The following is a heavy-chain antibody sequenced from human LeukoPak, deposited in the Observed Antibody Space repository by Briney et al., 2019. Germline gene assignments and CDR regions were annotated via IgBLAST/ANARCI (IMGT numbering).Heavy chain of an antibody. CDR2: IYYSGST. D-gene: IGHD2-15*01. Sequence: PSETLSLTCAVYGGSFSGYYWSWIRQPPGKGLEWIGYIYYSGSTNYNPSLKSRVTISVDTSKNQFSLKLSSVTAADTAVYYCATCSGGSCFTFDIWGQGTMVTVSS. J-gene: IGHJ3*02. CDR3: ATCSGGSCFTFDI. V-gene: IGHV4-59*01. CDR1: GGSFSGYY.